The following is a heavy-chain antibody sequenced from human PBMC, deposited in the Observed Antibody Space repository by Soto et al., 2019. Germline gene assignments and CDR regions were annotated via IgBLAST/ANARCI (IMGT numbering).Heavy chain of an antibody. CDR3: AKDRLSIAAAGTWWFDP. CDR1: GFTFSSYA. Sequence: EVQLLESGGGLVQPGGSLRLSCAASGFTFSSYAMSWVRQAPGKGLEWVSAISGSGGSTYYADSVKGRFTISRDNSKNTLYLQMNSLSAEDTAVYYCAKDRLSIAAAGTWWFDPWGQGTLVTVSS. CDR2: ISGSGGST. J-gene: IGHJ5*02. D-gene: IGHD6-13*01. V-gene: IGHV3-23*01.